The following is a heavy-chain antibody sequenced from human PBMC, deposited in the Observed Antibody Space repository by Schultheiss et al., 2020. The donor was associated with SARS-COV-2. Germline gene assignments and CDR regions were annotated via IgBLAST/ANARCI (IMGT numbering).Heavy chain of an antibody. Sequence: GSLRLSCAASGFTFSSYAMHWVRQAPGKGLEWIGRIYTSGSTNYNPSLKSRVTMSVDTSKNQFSLKLSSVTAADTAVYYCARVYGDYRNWYFDLWGRGTLVTVSS. V-gene: IGHV4-59*10. D-gene: IGHD4-17*01. CDR3: ARVYGDYRNWYFDL. CDR1: GFTFSSYA. J-gene: IGHJ2*01. CDR2: IYTSGST.